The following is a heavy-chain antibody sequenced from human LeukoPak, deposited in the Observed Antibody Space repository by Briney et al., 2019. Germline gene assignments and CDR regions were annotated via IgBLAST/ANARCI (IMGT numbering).Heavy chain of an antibody. D-gene: IGHD3-9*01. CDR1: GGTFSSYA. CDR3: ARDYDILTGYNYDAFDI. J-gene: IGHJ3*02. V-gene: IGHV1-69*13. CDR2: IIPIFGTA. Sequence: GASVKVSCKASGGTFSSYAISWVRQAPGQGLEWMGGIIPIFGTANYAQKFQGRVTITADESTSTAYVELSSLRSEDTAVYYCARDYDILTGYNYDAFDIWGQGTMVTVSS.